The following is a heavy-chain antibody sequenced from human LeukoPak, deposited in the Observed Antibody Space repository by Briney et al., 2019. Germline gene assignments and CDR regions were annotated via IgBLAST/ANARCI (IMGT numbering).Heavy chain of an antibody. CDR2: INPSGGST. J-gene: IGHJ4*02. V-gene: IGHV1-46*01. Sequence: ASVKVSCKASGYIFTGYYMHWVRQAPGQGLEWMGIINPSGGSTSYAQKFQGRVTMTRDMSTSTVYMELSSLRSEDTAVYYCAKDTTSAYGFDYWGQGTLVTVSS. D-gene: IGHD1-1*01. CDR3: AKDTTSAYGFDY. CDR1: GYIFTGYY.